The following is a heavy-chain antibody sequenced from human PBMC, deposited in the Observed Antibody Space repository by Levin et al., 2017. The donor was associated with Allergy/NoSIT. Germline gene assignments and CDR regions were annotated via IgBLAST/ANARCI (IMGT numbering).Heavy chain of an antibody. CDR2: ISSSSSTI. Sequence: RASVKVSCAASGFTFSSYRMNWVRQAPGKGLEWVSYISSSSSTIYYADSVKGRFTISRDNAKNSLYLQMNSLRDEDTAVYYCARDKKHDYGVFDYWGQGTLVTVSS. J-gene: IGHJ4*02. V-gene: IGHV3-48*02. D-gene: IGHD4-17*01. CDR1: GFTFSSYR. CDR3: ARDKKHDYGVFDY.